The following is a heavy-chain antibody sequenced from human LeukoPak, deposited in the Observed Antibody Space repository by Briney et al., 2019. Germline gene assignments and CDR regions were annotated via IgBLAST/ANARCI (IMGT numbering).Heavy chain of an antibody. D-gene: IGHD3-22*01. CDR3: TTVDGYYYDSSGYYTLYYFDY. CDR1: GFTFSNAW. Sequence: GGTLRLSCAASGFTFSNAWMSWVREAPGKGVEWVGRILSKTDGGTADYAAPVKGRFTMSRDDTKNTMNMQMNSLETEDTAVYYCTTVDGYYYDSSGYYTLYYFDYWGQGTLVTVSS. V-gene: IGHV3-15*01. J-gene: IGHJ4*02. CDR2: ILSKTDGGTA.